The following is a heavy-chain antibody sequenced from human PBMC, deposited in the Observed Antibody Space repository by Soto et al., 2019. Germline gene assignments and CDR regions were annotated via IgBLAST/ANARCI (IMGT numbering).Heavy chain of an antibody. Sequence: PSETLSLTCTVSGGSISSYYWSWIRQPPGKGLEWIGYIYYSGSTNYNPSLKSRVTISVDTSKNQFSLKLSSVTAADTAVYYCALTKYGSFDYWGQGTLVTVSS. V-gene: IGHV4-59*01. D-gene: IGHD3-10*01. CDR3: ALTKYGSFDY. CDR1: GGSISSYY. J-gene: IGHJ4*02. CDR2: IYYSGST.